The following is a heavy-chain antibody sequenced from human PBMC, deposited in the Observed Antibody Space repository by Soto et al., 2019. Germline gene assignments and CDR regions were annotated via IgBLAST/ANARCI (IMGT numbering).Heavy chain of an antibody. V-gene: IGHV1-18*01. CDR1: GYIFISYG. D-gene: IGHD3-3*01. J-gene: IGHJ4*02. CDR3: ARLKTYFDPHDRLQGAVDY. CDR2: ISAYSGNT. Sequence: QVQLVQSGAEVKKPGASVKVSCKASGYIFISYGVSWVRQAPGQGLEWMGWISAYSGNTDHAQKLQGRVTMTTDTATSTAYMELRSLRSDDTAFYCCARLKTYFDPHDRLQGAVDYWGQGTLVTVSS.